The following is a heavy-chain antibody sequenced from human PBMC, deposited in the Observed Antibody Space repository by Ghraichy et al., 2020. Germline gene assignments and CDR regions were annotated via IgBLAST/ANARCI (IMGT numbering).Heavy chain of an antibody. Sequence: GGSLRLSCAASGFTFSSYSMNWVRQAPGKGLEWVSLISRTSSYIKNADSVKGRFTISRDNAKNSLYLQMNSLRAEDTAVYYCARANYYGSGSLYDAFDIWGQGTMVTVSS. CDR3: ARANYYGSGSLYDAFDI. CDR1: GFTFSSYS. CDR2: ISRTSSYI. V-gene: IGHV3-21*01. D-gene: IGHD3-10*01. J-gene: IGHJ3*02.